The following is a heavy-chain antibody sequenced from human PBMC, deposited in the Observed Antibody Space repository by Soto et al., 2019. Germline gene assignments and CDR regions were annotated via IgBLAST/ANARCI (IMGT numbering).Heavy chain of an antibody. V-gene: IGHV4-4*02. CDR3: ARDRRSIDAFDI. CDR1: SGSISRSNW. J-gene: IGHJ3*02. Sequence: QVQLQESGPGLVKPSGTLSLTCAVSSGSISRSNWWSRVRQPPGKGLEWIGEIYHSGSTNYNPSLKRRVTVSVDKSKNQFSLKLSSVTAADTAVYYCARDRRSIDAFDIWGQGTMVTVCS. CDR2: IYHSGST.